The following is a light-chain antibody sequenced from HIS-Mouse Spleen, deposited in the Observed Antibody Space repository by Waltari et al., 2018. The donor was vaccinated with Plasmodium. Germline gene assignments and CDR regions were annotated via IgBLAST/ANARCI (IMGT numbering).Light chain of an antibody. V-gene: IGLV3-27*01. CDR1: VLAKKY. Sequence: SYELTQPSSVSVSPGQTARITCSGDVLAKKYARGFQQKPGQAPVLVIYKDSEQPSGIPVRFAGSSSGTTVTLTISGAQVEDEADYYCYSAADNNLVFGGGTKLTVL. CDR3: YSAADNNLV. CDR2: KDS. J-gene: IGLJ3*02.